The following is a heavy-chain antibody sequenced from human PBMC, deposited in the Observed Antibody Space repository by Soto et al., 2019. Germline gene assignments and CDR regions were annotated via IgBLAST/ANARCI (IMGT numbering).Heavy chain of an antibody. CDR1: GLTFSSYG. Sequence: QVQLVESGGGVVQPGRSLRLSCAASGLTFSSYGMHWVRQAPGKGLEWVAVISYAGSNKHYADSVKGRFTISRDNSKNTLDLQMNSLRAEDTAVYSCAKDTYYHDSSGYYIFDSWGQGTLVTVSS. CDR3: AKDTYYHDSSGYYIFDS. J-gene: IGHJ4*02. CDR2: ISYAGSNK. D-gene: IGHD3-22*01. V-gene: IGHV3-30*18.